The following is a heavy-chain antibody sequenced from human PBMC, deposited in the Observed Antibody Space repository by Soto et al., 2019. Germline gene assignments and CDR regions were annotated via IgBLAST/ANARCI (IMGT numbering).Heavy chain of an antibody. Sequence: SVKVSCKASGGTFSSYAISWLRQAPGQGLEWMGGIIPIFGTANYAQKFQGRVTITADKSTSTAYMELSSLRSEDTAVYYCARDPVRGYSYGFYGMDVWGQGTTVTVSS. V-gene: IGHV1-69*06. CDR2: IIPIFGTA. D-gene: IGHD5-18*01. CDR1: GGTFSSYA. CDR3: ARDPVRGYSYGFYGMDV. J-gene: IGHJ6*02.